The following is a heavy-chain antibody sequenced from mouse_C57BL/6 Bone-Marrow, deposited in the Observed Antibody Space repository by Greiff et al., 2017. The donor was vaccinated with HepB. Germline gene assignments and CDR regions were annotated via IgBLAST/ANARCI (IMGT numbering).Heavy chain of an antibody. CDR3: ARLSGYGNYVHDDAMDY. V-gene: IGHV5-15*01. CDR1: GFTFSDYG. CDR2: ISNLAYSI. D-gene: IGHD2-10*02. J-gene: IGHJ4*01. Sequence: EVKVVESGGGLVQPGGSLKLSCAASGFTFSDYGMAWVRQAPRKGPEWVAFISNLAYSIYYADTVTGRFTISRENAKNTLYLEMSSLRSEDTAMYYCARLSGYGNYVHDDAMDYWGQGTSVTVSS.